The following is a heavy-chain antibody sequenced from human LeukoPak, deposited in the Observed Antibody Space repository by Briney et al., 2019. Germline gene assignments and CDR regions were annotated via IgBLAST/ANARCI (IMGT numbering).Heavy chain of an antibody. D-gene: IGHD3-22*01. V-gene: IGHV3-15*01. CDR3: TTAPNYYDSSGYYYYYYGMDV. CDR1: GFTFSNAW. CDR2: IKSKTDGGTT. J-gene: IGHJ6*02. Sequence: GGSLRLSCAASGFTFSNAWMSWVCQAPGKGLEWVGRIKSKTDGGTTDYAAPVKGRFTISRDDSKNTLYLQMNSLKTEDTAVYYCTTAPNYYDSSGYYYYYYGMDVWGQGTTVTVSS.